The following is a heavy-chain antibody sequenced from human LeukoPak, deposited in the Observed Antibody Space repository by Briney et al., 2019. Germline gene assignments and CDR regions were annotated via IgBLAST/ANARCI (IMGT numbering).Heavy chain of an antibody. V-gene: IGHV4-59*01. CDR1: GGSISSYY. J-gene: IGHJ5*02. D-gene: IGHD3-9*01. Sequence: PSETLSLTCTVSGGSISSYYWSWIRQPPGKGLEWIGYIYDSGSTNYNPSLKSRVTISVDTSKNQFSLKLSSVTAADTAVYYCAREYYDILTGYSNYNWFDPWGQGTLVTVSS. CDR3: AREYYDILTGYSNYNWFDP. CDR2: IYDSGST.